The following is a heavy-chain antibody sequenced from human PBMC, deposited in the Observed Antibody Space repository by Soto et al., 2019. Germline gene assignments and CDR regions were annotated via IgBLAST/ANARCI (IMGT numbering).Heavy chain of an antibody. J-gene: IGHJ6*02. CDR1: GSAITRYY. CDR2: INPGGGSA. V-gene: IGHV1-46*01. CDR3: ARDTSGWSLNGLDV. Sequence: QVDLVQSGAEVKKPGASVTISCKASGSAITRYYIHWVRQAPGRGVEWMGIINPGGGSASYAQKFQVRVTIDKDTSTCTVYMDLRSLRTEDTAVYYWARDTSGWSLNGLDVWGQGTTVNVSS. D-gene: IGHD6-19*01.